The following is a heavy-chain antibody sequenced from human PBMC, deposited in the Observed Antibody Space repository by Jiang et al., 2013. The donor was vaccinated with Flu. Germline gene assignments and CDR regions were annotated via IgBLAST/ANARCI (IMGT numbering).Heavy chain of an antibody. CDR1: GGSFSGYY. Sequence: LLKPSETLSLTCAVYGGSFSGYYWSWIRQPPGKGLEWIGEINHSGSTNYNPSLKSRVTISVDTSKNQFSLKLSSVTAADTAVYYCARRRGFLDYWGQGTLVTVSS. D-gene: IGHD3-10*01. J-gene: IGHJ4*02. V-gene: IGHV4-34*01. CDR2: INHSGST. CDR3: ARRRGFLDY.